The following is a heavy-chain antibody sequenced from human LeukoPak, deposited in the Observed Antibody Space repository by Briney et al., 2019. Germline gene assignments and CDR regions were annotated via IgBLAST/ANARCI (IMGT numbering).Heavy chain of an antibody. Sequence: GESLKISCKASGYSFTTYWIGWVRQMPGKGLEWMGIIYPGDSDTRYSPSFQGQVTISADKSITTAYLQWSSLKASDTATYYCAKRGATDWYHLDAFDIWGQGTMVTVSS. D-gene: IGHD3-9*01. V-gene: IGHV5-51*01. CDR2: IYPGDSDT. J-gene: IGHJ3*02. CDR1: GYSFTTYW. CDR3: AKRGATDWYHLDAFDI.